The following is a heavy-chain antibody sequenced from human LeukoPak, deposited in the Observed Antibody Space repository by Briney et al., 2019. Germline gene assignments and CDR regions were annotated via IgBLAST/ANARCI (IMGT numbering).Heavy chain of an antibody. CDR1: GFTFSSDS. V-gene: IGHV3-48*02. CDR2: ISSSSSPI. D-gene: IGHD6-19*01. Sequence: GGALRLSCAASGFTFSSDSMNWVRRAPGKGLEWFSYISSSSSPIYYADSVKGRFTISRDNANNSLSLQMNSLRDEDTAVYYCARDRAGFDYWGQGTLVTVSP. CDR3: ARDRAGFDY. J-gene: IGHJ4*02.